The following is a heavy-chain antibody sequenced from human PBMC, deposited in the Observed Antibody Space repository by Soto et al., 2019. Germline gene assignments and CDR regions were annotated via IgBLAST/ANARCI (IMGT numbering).Heavy chain of an antibody. J-gene: IGHJ4*02. CDR1: GYSFTSLD. CDR3: ARGVTAGVDY. D-gene: IGHD1-26*01. V-gene: IGHV1-8*01. CDR2: MQPSSGRT. Sequence: QVQLVQSGAEVREPGASVKVSCKASGYSFTSLDINWVRQTTGQGFEWMGWMQPSSGRTGYAQKFQGRVTMTRDTSINTAYMELSSLTSEDTAFYYCARGVTAGVDYWGQGTLVTVSS.